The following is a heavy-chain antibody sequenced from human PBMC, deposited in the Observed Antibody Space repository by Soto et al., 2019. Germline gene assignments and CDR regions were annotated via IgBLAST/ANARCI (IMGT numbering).Heavy chain of an antibody. CDR1: GFTFSSYA. V-gene: IGHV3-23*01. CDR2: ISGSDGTT. Sequence: GGSLRLSCAASGFTFSSYAMSWVRQAPGKGLEWVSAISGSDGTTYYADSVKGRFTISRDNSKNTLYLQMNSLRAEDTAVYYCAKPIVTTFFRGAFDLWGQGTLVTVSS. CDR3: AKPIVTTFFRGAFDL. J-gene: IGHJ3*01. D-gene: IGHD5-12*01.